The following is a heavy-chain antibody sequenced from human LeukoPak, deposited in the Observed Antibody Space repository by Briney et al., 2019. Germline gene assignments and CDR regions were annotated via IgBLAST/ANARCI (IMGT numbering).Heavy chain of an antibody. Sequence: SETLSLTCTVSGYSISSGYYWGWIRQPPGEGLEWIGSIYHSGSTYYNPSLKSRVTISVDTSKNQFSLKLSSVTAADTAVYYCAASDDDDYFDYWGQGTLVTVSS. CDR3: AASDDDDYFDY. CDR1: GYSISSGYY. V-gene: IGHV4-38-2*02. D-gene: IGHD3-16*01. CDR2: IYHSGST. J-gene: IGHJ4*02.